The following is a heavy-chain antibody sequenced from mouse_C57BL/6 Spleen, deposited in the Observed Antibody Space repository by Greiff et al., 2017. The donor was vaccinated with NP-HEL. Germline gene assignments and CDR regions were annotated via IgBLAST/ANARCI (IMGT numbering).Heavy chain of an antibody. CDR3: ARTYGSNWYFDV. V-gene: IGHV1-82*01. Sequence: VQLQQSGPELVKPGASVKISCKASGYAFSSSWMNWVKQRPGKGLEWIGRIYPGDGDTNYNGKFKGKATLTADKSSSTAYMQLSSLTSEDSAVYFCARTYGSNWYFDVWGTGTTVTVSS. CDR2: IYPGDGDT. J-gene: IGHJ1*03. D-gene: IGHD1-1*01. CDR1: GYAFSSSW.